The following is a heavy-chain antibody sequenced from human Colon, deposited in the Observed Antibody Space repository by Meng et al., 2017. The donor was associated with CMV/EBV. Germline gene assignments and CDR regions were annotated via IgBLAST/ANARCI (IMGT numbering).Heavy chain of an antibody. J-gene: IGHJ6*02. CDR2: INPSGGST. CDR3: AKVNMGAITYDYGLDV. Sequence: ASVKVSCKASGYTFTSYYMHWVRQAPGQGLEWMGIINPSGGSTSYAQKFQGRVTMTRDTSTSTVYMELSSLRSEDTAVYYCAKVNMGAITYDYGLDVWGQGTTVTVSS. CDR1: GYTFTSYY. V-gene: IGHV1-46*01. D-gene: IGHD1-26*01.